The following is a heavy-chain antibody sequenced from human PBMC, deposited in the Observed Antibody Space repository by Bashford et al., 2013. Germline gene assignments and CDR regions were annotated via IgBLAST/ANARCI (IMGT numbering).Heavy chain of an antibody. CDR3: AKALYGGKF. Sequence: VRQAPGKGLECVSAISGGGGTTYYADSVKGRFTISRDDSKNTFYLQMNNLRAEDTAVYYCAKALYGGKFWGQGTLVTVSS. V-gene: IGHV3-23*01. D-gene: IGHD4-23*01. CDR2: ISGGGGTT. J-gene: IGHJ4*02.